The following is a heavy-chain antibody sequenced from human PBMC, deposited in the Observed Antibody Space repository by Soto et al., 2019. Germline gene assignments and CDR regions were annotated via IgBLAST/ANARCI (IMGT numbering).Heavy chain of an antibody. Sequence: GESLKVSCNGSGYSFTSSRVGGVRQMLCRSLEWMGIIDPGDSDTRYSPSFQGQVTISADKSISTAYLQWSSLKASDTDMYHCARQASSGWPYYYYGMDVWGQGTTVTVS. D-gene: IGHD6-19*01. CDR2: IDPGDSDT. CDR1: GYSFTSSR. V-gene: IGHV5-51*01. CDR3: ARQASSGWPYYYYGMDV. J-gene: IGHJ6*02.